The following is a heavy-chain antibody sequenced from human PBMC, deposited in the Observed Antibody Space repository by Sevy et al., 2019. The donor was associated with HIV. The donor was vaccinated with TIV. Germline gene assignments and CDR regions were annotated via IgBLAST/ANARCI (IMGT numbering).Heavy chain of an antibody. V-gene: IGHV3-7*01. CDR1: GFTFSKYS. J-gene: IGHJ4*02. CDR3: TKFYGTGSYVDY. CDR2: IKEDGSEQ. D-gene: IGHD6-19*01. Sequence: GGSLRLSCAASGFTFSKYSMSWVRQAPGKGLEWVANIKEDGSEQYYVDSVKGRFTVSRDNAKNSLYLQMNSLRAEDTAVYYCTKFYGTGSYVDYWGQGTLVTVSS.